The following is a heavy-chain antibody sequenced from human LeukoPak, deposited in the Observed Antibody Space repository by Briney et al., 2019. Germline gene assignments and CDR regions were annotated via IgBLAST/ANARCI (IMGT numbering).Heavy chain of an antibody. D-gene: IGHD6-19*01. V-gene: IGHV3-30-3*01. CDR3: AREWTSGFDY. Sequence: GGSLRLSCAASGFTFSSYAMHWVRQAPGKGLEWVAVISYDGSNKYYADSVKGRFTISRDNSKNTLYLQMNSLRAEDTAVYYCAREWTSGFDYWGQGTLVTVSS. CDR1: GFTFSSYA. J-gene: IGHJ4*02. CDR2: ISYDGSNK.